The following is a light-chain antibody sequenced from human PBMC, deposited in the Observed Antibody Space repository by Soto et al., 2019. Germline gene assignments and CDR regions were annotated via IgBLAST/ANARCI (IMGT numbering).Light chain of an antibody. Sequence: SVRTQPTSVSGAPGQRVTISCTGSSSNIGAGYDVHWYQQLPGTAPKLLIYGNSNRPSGVPDRFSGSKSGTSASLAITGLQAEDEADYYCQSYDSSLRVVFGGGTKLTVL. V-gene: IGLV1-40*01. CDR2: GNS. J-gene: IGLJ2*01. CDR3: QSYDSSLRVV. CDR1: SSNIGAGYD.